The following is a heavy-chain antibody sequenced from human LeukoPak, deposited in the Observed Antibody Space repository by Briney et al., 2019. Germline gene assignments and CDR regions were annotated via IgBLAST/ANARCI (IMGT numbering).Heavy chain of an antibody. D-gene: IGHD6-19*01. V-gene: IGHV3-9*01. CDR1: GFSFDDYA. CDR2: ISWNSGSI. CDR3: AKAPRGSGPFDY. J-gene: IGHJ4*02. Sequence: GRSLRLSCAASGFSFDDYAMHWVRQAPGKGLEWVSGISWNSGSIGYADSVKGRFTISRDNAKNSLYLQMNSLRAEDTALYYCAKAPRGSGPFDYWGQGTLVTVSS.